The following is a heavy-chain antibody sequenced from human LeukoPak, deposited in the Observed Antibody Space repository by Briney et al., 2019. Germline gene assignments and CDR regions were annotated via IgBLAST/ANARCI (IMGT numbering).Heavy chain of an antibody. V-gene: IGHV3-30*18. CDR2: ISYDGSNK. CDR3: AKDLNWSLVWFGGDVAFDI. Sequence: AGGSLRLSCAISAFMFSKYDMNWVRQTPGKGLEWVAVISYDGSNKYYADSVKGRFTISRDNSKNTLYLRMNSLRAEDTAVYYCAKDLNWSLVWFGGDVAFDIWGQGTMVTVSS. D-gene: IGHD3-10*01. J-gene: IGHJ3*02. CDR1: AFMFSKYD.